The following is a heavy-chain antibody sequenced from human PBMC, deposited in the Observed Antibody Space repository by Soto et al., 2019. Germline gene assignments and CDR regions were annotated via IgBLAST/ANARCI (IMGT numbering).Heavy chain of an antibody. CDR1: GFTFSDFY. CDR2: ISGSANTI. CDR3: ARDDYSAGGALFDY. D-gene: IGHD4-4*01. J-gene: IGHJ4*02. Sequence: PGGSLRLSCVASGFTFSDFYMSWIRQAPGKGLEWVSYISGSANTIYYADSVKGRFTISRDNAKNSLYLQMNSLRAEDTAVYYCARDDYSAGGALFDYWGQGTLVTVSS. V-gene: IGHV3-11*01.